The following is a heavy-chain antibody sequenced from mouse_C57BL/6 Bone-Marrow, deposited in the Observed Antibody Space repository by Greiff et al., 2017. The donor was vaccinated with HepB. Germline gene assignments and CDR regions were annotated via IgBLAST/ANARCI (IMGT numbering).Heavy chain of an antibody. Sequence: VVESCKASGYTFTSYWMHWVKQRPGQGLEWIGRIHPSDSDTNYNQKFKGKATLTVDKSSSTAYMQLSSLTSEDSAVYYCAITGYYGSSYWYFDVWGTGTTVTVSS. CDR1: GYTFTSYW. CDR2: IHPSDSDT. D-gene: IGHD1-1*01. V-gene: IGHV1-74*01. J-gene: IGHJ1*03. CDR3: AITGYYGSSYWYFDV.